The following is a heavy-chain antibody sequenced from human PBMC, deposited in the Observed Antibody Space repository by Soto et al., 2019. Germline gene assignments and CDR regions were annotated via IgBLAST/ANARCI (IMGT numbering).Heavy chain of an antibody. J-gene: IGHJ5*02. Sequence: ASVKVSCKASGYTFTSYGISWVRQAPGQGLDWMGWISAYNGNTNYAQKLQGRVTMTTDTSTSTAYMELRSLRSDDTAVYYCARGGRYCSGGSCFGRWFDPWGQGTLVTVSS. V-gene: IGHV1-18*01. D-gene: IGHD2-15*01. CDR2: ISAYNGNT. CDR1: GYTFTSYG. CDR3: ARGGRYCSGGSCFGRWFDP.